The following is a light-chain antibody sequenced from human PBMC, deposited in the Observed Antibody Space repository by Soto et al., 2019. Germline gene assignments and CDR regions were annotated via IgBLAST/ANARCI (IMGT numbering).Light chain of an antibody. V-gene: IGKV3D-15*01. Sequence: EIVMTQSPGTLSVSPEEGATLSCRASQSVDRNLAWYQQKPGQAPRLLIYGASTRPTGIPDRFSGSGSGTEFSLTISSLQSEDFAVYYCQQYDSWPLTFGGGTKVEIK. CDR2: GAS. CDR1: QSVDRN. CDR3: QQYDSWPLT. J-gene: IGKJ4*01.